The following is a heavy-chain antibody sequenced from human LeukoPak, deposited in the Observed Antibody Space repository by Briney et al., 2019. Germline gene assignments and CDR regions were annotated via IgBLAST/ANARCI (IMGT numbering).Heavy chain of an antibody. Sequence: PSETLSLTCTVSGRSIRNDNHYWTWLRQPPGRGREWVASIYDNENTYYSSSLKSRLTISVDTSENQFSLKLNSVTAADTAVYYCATLRSSGWPHVKTCWGKGTLVTVSS. D-gene: IGHD6-25*01. J-gene: IGHJ4*02. CDR3: ATLRSSGWPHVKTC. V-gene: IGHV4-39*01. CDR2: IYDNENT. CDR1: GRSIRNDNHY.